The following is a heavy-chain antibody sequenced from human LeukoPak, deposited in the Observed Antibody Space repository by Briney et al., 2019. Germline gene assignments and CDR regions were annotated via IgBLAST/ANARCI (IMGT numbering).Heavy chain of an antibody. Sequence: QPGGSLRLSCAASGFTFSSYWMSWVRQAPGKGLEWVANIKQDGSEKYYVDSVKGRFTISRDNAKNSLYLQMKSLRAEDTAVYYCARNYYDSSGYWTPDYWGQGTLVTVSS. CDR2: IKQDGSEK. V-gene: IGHV3-7*01. CDR1: GFTFSSYW. J-gene: IGHJ4*02. CDR3: ARNYYDSSGYWTPDY. D-gene: IGHD3-22*01.